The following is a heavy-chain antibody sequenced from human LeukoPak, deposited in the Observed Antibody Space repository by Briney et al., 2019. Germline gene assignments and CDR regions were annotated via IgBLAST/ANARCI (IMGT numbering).Heavy chain of an antibody. Sequence: PSETLSLTCTVSGGSIRGYFWTWIRQPPGKGLEWIGYIYYSGSTNYNPSLKSRVTIAVDTSKNQFSLWLNSVTAADTAVYYCAMAYSSSWYYFDYWGQGTLVTVSS. CDR3: AMAYSSSWYYFDY. J-gene: IGHJ4*02. D-gene: IGHD6-13*01. CDR2: IYYSGST. CDR1: GGSIRGYF. V-gene: IGHV4-59*01.